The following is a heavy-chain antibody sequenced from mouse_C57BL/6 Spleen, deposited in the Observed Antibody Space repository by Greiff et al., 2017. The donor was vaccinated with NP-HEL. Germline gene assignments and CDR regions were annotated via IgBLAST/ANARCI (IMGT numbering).Heavy chain of an antibody. CDR1: GYAFSSSW. CDR3: ASSSNWYFDV. V-gene: IGHV1-82*01. J-gene: IGHJ1*03. D-gene: IGHD1-1*01. CDR2: IYPGDGDT. Sequence: QVQLQQSGPELVKPGASVKISCKASGYAFSSSWMNWVKQRPGKGLEWIGLIYPGDGDTNYNGKFKGKATLTADKSSSTAYMQLSSLTSEDSAVYFCASSSNWYFDVWGTGTTVTVSS.